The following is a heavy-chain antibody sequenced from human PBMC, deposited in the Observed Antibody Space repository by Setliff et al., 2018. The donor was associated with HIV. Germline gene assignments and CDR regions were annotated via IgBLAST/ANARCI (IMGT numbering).Heavy chain of an antibody. D-gene: IGHD3-9*01. CDR1: GFTFSSYW. CDR2: VNTDGSST. CDR3: VREAWSAIRYFDWLLSCMDV. J-gene: IGHJ6*03. V-gene: IGHV3-74*01. Sequence: PGGSLRLSCAASGFTFSSYWMHWVRQAPGEGLVWVARVNTDGSSTNYADSVKGRFTISRDNAKNTLNLQMHSLRAEDTAVYFCVREAWSAIRYFDWLLSCMDVWGKGTAVTVSS.